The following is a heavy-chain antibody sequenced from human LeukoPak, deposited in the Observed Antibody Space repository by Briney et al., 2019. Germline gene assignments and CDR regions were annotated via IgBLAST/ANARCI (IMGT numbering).Heavy chain of an antibody. CDR2: ISGSGSST. D-gene: IGHD2-15*01. Sequence: GGSLRLSCAASGFTFSSNAMSWVRQAPGKGLEWVSAISGSGSSTYYADSVKGRFTISRDNSKNTLYLQMNSLRAEDTAVYFCSKERYCSGGSCRTHDYWGQGTLVSVSS. CDR1: GFTFSSNA. CDR3: SKERYCSGGSCRTHDY. J-gene: IGHJ4*02. V-gene: IGHV3-23*01.